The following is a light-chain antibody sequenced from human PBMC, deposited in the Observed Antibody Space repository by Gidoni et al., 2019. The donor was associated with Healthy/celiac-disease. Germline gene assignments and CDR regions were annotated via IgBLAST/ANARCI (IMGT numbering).Light chain of an antibody. CDR1: QSISSW. V-gene: IGKV1-5*03. Sequence: DIQLRQTPSTLSASVGDRVTITCRASQSISSWLAWYQQNPGKAPKLLIYKASSLESGVPSRFSGSGSGTEFTLTLSSLQPDDFATYYCQQYNSYPLTFGGGTKVEIK. CDR3: QQYNSYPLT. J-gene: IGKJ4*01. CDR2: KAS.